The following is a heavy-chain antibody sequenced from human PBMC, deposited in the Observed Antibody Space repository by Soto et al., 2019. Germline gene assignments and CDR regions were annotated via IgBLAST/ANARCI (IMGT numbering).Heavy chain of an antibody. CDR2: IHHTGST. Sequence: QLQLKESGPGLVKPSETLSLTCAVSGGSISTNNWWSWLRQPPGKGLERIGEIHHTGSTNYNPSLKSRVSGSVDKSKKQFSVRLTSVSAADTAGYFCARGSRVRGVPPEYWGQGTLVTVSS. D-gene: IGHD3-10*01. V-gene: IGHV4-4*02. CDR3: ARGSRVRGVPPEY. J-gene: IGHJ4*02. CDR1: GGSISTNNW.